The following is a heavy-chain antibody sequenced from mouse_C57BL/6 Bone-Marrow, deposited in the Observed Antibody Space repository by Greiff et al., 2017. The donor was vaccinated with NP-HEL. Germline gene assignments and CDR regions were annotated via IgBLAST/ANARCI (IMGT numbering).Heavy chain of an antibody. D-gene: IGHD1-2*01. J-gene: IGHJ3*01. Sequence: QVQLQESGAELARPGASVKLSCKASGYTFTSYGISWVKQRTGQGLEWIGEIYPRSGNTYYNEKFKGKATLTADKSSSTAYMELRSLTSEDSAVYFCARYGEFAYWGQGTLVTVSA. V-gene: IGHV1-81*01. CDR2: IYPRSGNT. CDR1: GYTFTSYG. CDR3: ARYGEFAY.